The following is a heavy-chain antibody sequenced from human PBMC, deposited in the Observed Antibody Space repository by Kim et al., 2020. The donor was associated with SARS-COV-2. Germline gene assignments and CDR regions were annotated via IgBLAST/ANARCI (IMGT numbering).Heavy chain of an antibody. CDR3: AKDLRGTWFGELLNYYYYGMDV. J-gene: IGHJ6*02. D-gene: IGHD3-10*01. CDR1: GFTFDDYA. CDR2: ISGDGGST. Sequence: GGSLRLSCAASGFTFDDYAMHWVRQAPGKGLEWVSLISGDGGSTYYADSVKGRFTISRDNSKNSLYLQMNSLRTEDTALYYCAKDLRGTWFGELLNYYYYGMDVWGQGTTVTVSS. V-gene: IGHV3-43*02.